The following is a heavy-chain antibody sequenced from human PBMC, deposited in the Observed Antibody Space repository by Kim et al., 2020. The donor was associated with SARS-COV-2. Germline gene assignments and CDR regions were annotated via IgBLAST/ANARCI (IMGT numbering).Heavy chain of an antibody. CDR1: GFTFSNFP. Sequence: GGSLRLSCAASGFTFSNFPMGWVRQAPGKGLEWVSAISSSGGTTYYPDFVKGRFTISRDNSKNAVYLQVDSLTAEDTAVYYCAKENRYSYATAYDYWGQGTLVTVSS. CDR2: ISSSGGTT. J-gene: IGHJ4*02. V-gene: IGHV3-23*01. D-gene: IGHD5-18*01. CDR3: AKENRYSYATAYDY.